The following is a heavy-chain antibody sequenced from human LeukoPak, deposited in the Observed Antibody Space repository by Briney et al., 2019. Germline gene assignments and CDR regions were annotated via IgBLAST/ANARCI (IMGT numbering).Heavy chain of an antibody. CDR3: ARDRADDSSSWTTPFYYMDV. CDR2: TYYRSKWYN. V-gene: IGHV6-1*01. Sequence: SQTLSLTCAISGDSVSSNSAAWNWIRQSPSRGLEWLGRTYYRSKWYNDYAVSVKSRITINPDTSKNQFSLQLNSVTPEDTAVYYCARDRADDSSSWTTPFYYMDVWGKGTTVTVSS. CDR1: GDSVSSNSAA. D-gene: IGHD6-13*01. J-gene: IGHJ6*03.